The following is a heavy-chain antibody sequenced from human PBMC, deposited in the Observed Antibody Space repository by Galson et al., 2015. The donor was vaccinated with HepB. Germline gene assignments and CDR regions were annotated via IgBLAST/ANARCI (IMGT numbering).Heavy chain of an antibody. D-gene: IGHD3-10*01. J-gene: IGHJ4*02. V-gene: IGHV4-59*02. CDR1: GGSVSSYY. CDR2: IYNNGIIT. CDR3: TRGGGSGDLSFPNCDY. Sequence: SETLSLTCTVSGGSVSSYYWSWFRQPPGKGLEWIGYIYNNGIITKYSPSLKSRVTISTDTSNNQFSLNLNSVTAADTAVYYCTRGGGSGDLSFPNCDYWGQGTLVTVSS.